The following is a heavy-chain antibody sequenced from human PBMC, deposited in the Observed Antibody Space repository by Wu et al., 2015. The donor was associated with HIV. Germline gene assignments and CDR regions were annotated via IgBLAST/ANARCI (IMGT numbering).Heavy chain of an antibody. J-gene: IGHJ4*02. CDR3: ASDSSEGPFSHYYFAL. D-gene: IGHD3-3*01. V-gene: IGHV1-2*02. Sequence: QVQLVQSGAEVKKPGVSVKVSCKASGYTLTGYYIYWVRQVPGQGLEWMGWINPKSGGTNYAPKFQGRVNMTTDTSISTAYLELNRLKSDDTAVYYCASDSSEGPFSHYYFALWGQGSLVTVSS. CDR2: INPKSGGT. CDR1: GYTLTGYY.